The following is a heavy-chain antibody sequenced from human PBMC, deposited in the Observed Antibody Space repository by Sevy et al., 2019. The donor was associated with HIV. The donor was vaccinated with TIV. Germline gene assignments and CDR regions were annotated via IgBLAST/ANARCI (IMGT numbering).Heavy chain of an antibody. CDR3: ASNTYHYDSNTYYPVY. CDR2: IKQDGNEK. D-gene: IGHD3-22*01. CDR1: GFNLSPYW. V-gene: IGHV3-7*01. Sequence: GGSLILSCVASGFNLSPYWMTWVRQAPGKGLEWVANIKQDGNEKYYVDSVKGRFTVSRDNAKNALYLQMYSLRVEDTAVYFCASNTYHYDSNTYYPVYWGQGTRVTVSS. J-gene: IGHJ4*02.